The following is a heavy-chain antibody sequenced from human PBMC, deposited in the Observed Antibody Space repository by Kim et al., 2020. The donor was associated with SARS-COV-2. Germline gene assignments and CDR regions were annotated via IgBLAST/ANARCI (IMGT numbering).Heavy chain of an antibody. V-gene: IGHV3-48*02. J-gene: IGHJ6*02. CDR3: ARSYGSGSYQGYYGMDV. D-gene: IGHD3-10*01. Sequence: KGRFTISRDNAKNSLYLQMNSLRDEDTAVYYCARSYGSGSYQGYYGMDVWGQGTTVTVSS.